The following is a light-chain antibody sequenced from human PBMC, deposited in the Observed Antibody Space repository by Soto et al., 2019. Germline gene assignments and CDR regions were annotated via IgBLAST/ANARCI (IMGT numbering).Light chain of an antibody. V-gene: IGKV1-5*01. CDR1: QSLSSW. CDR2: DAS. J-gene: IGKJ1*01. Sequence: GDRVTITCRASQSLSSWLAWYQQKPGKAPKLLIYDASSLESGVPSRFRGSGSGTEFTLTISSLQPDDFATYYCQQYNSYPWTFGQGTKVEIK. CDR3: QQYNSYPWT.